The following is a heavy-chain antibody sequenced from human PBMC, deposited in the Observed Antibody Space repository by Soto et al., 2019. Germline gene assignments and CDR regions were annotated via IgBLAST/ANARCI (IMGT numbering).Heavy chain of an antibody. CDR2: IYNSGSN. CDR3: ARGARGYSDG. Sequence: QVQLQESGPGLVKPSQTLSLTCTVSGCSISSGDYYWSWIRQPPGKGLEWIGYIYNSGSNYYNPSLKSRITISIDTSKNQFSLRLTSVTAADTAVYYCARGARGYSDGWGQGSLVTVSS. J-gene: IGHJ4*02. V-gene: IGHV4-30-4*01. CDR1: GCSISSGDYY. D-gene: IGHD5-18*01.